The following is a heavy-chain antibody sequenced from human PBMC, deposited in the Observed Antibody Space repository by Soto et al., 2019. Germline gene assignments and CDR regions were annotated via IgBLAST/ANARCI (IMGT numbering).Heavy chain of an antibody. Sequence: EVQLVESGGGLVQRGGSLRLSCAASGLTFSSYSMNWVRQAPGKGLEWVSYISSSSSTIYYADSVKGRFTISRDNAKNSLYRQMHSLRAEDTAVSYCAFGEGSRSDYYGMDVWGQGTTVTVSS. J-gene: IGHJ6*02. CDR1: GLTFSSYS. CDR3: AFGEGSRSDYYGMDV. D-gene: IGHD2-15*01. V-gene: IGHV3-48*01. CDR2: ISSSSSTI.